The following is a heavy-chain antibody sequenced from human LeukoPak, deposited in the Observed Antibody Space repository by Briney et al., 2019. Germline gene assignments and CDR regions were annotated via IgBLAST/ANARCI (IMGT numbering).Heavy chain of an antibody. CDR2: IKQDGSEK. D-gene: IGHD6-13*01. V-gene: IGHV3-7*01. CDR1: GFTFSSYW. Sequence: GGSLRLSCAASGFTFSSYWMSWVRQAPGKGLEWVANIKQDGSEKYYVDSVKGRFTISRDNAKNSLYLQMNSLRAEDTAVYYRARGKRAADDAFDIWGQGTMVTVSS. CDR3: ARGKRAADDAFDI. J-gene: IGHJ3*02.